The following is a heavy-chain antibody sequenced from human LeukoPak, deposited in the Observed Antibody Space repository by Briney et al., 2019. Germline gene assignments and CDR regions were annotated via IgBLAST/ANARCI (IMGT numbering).Heavy chain of an antibody. D-gene: IGHD3-3*01. CDR1: GGSFSGYY. J-gene: IGHJ4*02. CDR3: ARGAITIFGVVIPLDY. V-gene: IGHV4-34*01. Sequence: SETLSPTCAVYGGSFSGYYWSWIRQPPGKGLEWIGEINHSGSTNYNPSLKSRVTISVDTSKSQFSLKLSSVTAADTAVYYCARGAITIFGVVIPLDYWGQGTLVTVSS. CDR2: INHSGST.